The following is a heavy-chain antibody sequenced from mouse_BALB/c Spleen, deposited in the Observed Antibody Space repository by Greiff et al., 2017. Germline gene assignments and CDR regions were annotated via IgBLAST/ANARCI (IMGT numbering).Heavy chain of an antibody. CDR3: ARRGLDDYDEGFAY. Sequence: VQLQQSGAELMKPGASVKISCKATGYTFSSYWIEWVKQRPGHGLEWIGEILPGSGSTNYNEKFKGKATFTADTSSNTAYMQLSSLTSEDSAVYYCARRGLDDYDEGFAYWGQGTLVTVSA. V-gene: IGHV1-9*01. D-gene: IGHD2-4*01. J-gene: IGHJ3*01. CDR1: GYTFSSYW. CDR2: ILPGSGST.